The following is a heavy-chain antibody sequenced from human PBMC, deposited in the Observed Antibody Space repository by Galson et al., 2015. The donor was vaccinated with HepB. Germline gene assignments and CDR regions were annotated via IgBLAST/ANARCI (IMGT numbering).Heavy chain of an antibody. CDR2: ISSNGGST. J-gene: IGHJ6*02. CDR3: VKDLGIVVVVAATHYYYYGMDV. CDR1: GFTFSSYA. V-gene: IGHV3-64D*06. D-gene: IGHD2-15*01. Sequence: SLRLSCAASGFTFSSYAMHWVRQAPGKGLEYVSAISSNGGSTYYADSVKGRFTIPRDNSKNTLYLQMSSLRAEDTAVYYCVKDLGIVVVVAATHYYYYGMDVWGQGTTVTVSS.